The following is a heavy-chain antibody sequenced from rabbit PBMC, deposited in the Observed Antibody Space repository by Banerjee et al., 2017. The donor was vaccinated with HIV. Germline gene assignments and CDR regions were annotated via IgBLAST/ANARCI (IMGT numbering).Heavy chain of an antibody. D-gene: IGHD6-1*01. CDR1: GVSLSSYY. CDR3: ARRAYGDIPYAYALDL. Sequence: QQQLEESGGGLVKPGGTLTLTCRASGVSLSSYYMCWVRQAPGKGLEWIACIFAGSSDNTYYASWAKGRFTISKTSSTTVTLQMTSLTAADTATYFCARRAYGDIPYAYALDLWGQGTLVTVS. CDR2: IFAGSSDNT. V-gene: IGHV1S45*01. J-gene: IGHJ3*01.